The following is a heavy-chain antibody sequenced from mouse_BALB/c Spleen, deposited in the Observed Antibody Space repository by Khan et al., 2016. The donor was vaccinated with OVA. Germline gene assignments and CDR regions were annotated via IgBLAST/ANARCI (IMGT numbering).Heavy chain of an antibody. D-gene: IGHD1-1*01. Sequence: EVQGVESGGGLVQPGGSRKLSRVASGFTFSSFGMHWVRQAPEKGLEWVAYISGDSYTIYYTDTVKGRFTISRDNPKNTLFLQMTSLRSEDMAMYYCARSYFYGYYFDQWGQGTTLTVSS. J-gene: IGHJ2*01. CDR1: GFTFSSFG. CDR3: ARSYFYGYYFDQ. CDR2: ISGDSYTI. V-gene: IGHV5-17*02.